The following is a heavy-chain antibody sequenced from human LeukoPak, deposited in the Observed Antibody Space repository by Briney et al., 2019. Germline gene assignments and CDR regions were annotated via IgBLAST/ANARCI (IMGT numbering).Heavy chain of an antibody. CDR2: IDTSGGTI. Sequence: GGSLRLSCAASGFTFNSYWMSWVRQAPGKGLECISYIDTSGGTIYYADSVKGRFTISRDNAKNSLYLQMNNVRAEDTAVYYCARTSTDCLDCWGQGTLVTVSS. D-gene: IGHD2-21*02. V-gene: IGHV3-48*01. CDR1: GFTFNSYW. J-gene: IGHJ4*02. CDR3: ARTSTDCLDC.